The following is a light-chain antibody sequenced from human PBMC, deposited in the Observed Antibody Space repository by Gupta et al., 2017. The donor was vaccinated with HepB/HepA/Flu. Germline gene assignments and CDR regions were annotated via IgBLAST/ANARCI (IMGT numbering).Light chain of an antibody. CDR1: SSNVGAGYD. Sequence: QSVLTQPPSVSGAPGQRVTISCTGSSSNVGAGYDVHWYQQLPGTAPNLLIYGNSNRPSGVPDRCSGSKSGTSAAVAITGLQAEEEADYYCQSYESSRSGPVVFGGGTKLTVL. J-gene: IGLJ2*01. CDR2: GNS. V-gene: IGLV1-40*01. CDR3: QSYESSRSGPVV.